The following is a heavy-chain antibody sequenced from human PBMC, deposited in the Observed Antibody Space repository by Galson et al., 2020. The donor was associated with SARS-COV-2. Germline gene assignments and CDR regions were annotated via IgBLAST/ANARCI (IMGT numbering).Heavy chain of an antibody. V-gene: IGHV1-2*02. CDR3: AREVWRFGDSFGGGWFDP. CDR2: INPNSGGT. D-gene: IGHD3-10*01. J-gene: IGHJ5*02. CDR1: GYTFTGYY. Sequence: ASVKVSCKASGYTFTGYYMHWVRQAPGQGLEWMGWINPNSGGTNYAQKFQGRVTMSRATSISTAYMERSRLRSDDTAVYYCAREVWRFGDSFGGGWFDPWGQGTLVTVSS.